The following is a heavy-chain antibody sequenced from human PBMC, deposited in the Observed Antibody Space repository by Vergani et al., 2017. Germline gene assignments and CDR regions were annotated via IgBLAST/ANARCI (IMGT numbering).Heavy chain of an antibody. D-gene: IGHD2-15*01. Sequence: QVQLVQSGAEVKKPGASVKVSCKASGYTFTSYYLHLVRQAPGQGLEWMGIINPSGGSTSYAQKFQGRVTMTRDTSTSTVYMELSRLRSEDTAGYYCDREGEIKCSGGSCYYRGANYYYGMDVWGQGTTVTVSS. CDR3: DREGEIKCSGGSCYYRGANYYYGMDV. V-gene: IGHV1-46*03. CDR1: GYTFTSYY. J-gene: IGHJ6*02. CDR2: INPSGGST.